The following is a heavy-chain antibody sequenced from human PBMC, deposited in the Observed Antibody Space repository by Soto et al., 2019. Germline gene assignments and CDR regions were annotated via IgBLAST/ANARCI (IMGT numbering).Heavy chain of an antibody. CDR2: IYYSGST. J-gene: IGHJ1*01. V-gene: IGHV4-39*01. D-gene: IGHD1-26*01. Sequence: PSETLSLTCTVSGGTIRSSSYYWGWIRQPPGKGLEWIGSIYYSGSTYYNPSLKSRVTISVDTSKNQFSLKLSSVTAADTAVYYCARLRSGSYYTPEYFQHWGQGTLVTVPQ. CDR1: GGTIRSSSYY. CDR3: ARLRSGSYYTPEYFQH.